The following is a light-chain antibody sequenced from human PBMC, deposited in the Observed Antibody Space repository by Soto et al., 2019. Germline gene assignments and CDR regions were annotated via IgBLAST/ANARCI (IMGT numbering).Light chain of an antibody. J-gene: IGLJ1*01. V-gene: IGLV2-14*03. Sequence: QSVLTQLPSASGSPGQSATISCTGTSSDVGGSNFVSWYQQHPGKPPKLIIYDVANRPSGVSNRFSGSNSASTASLIISRLQPEDEADYYCVSYTSSTTYVFGTGTKVTAL. CDR2: DVA. CDR3: VSYTSSTTYV. CDR1: SSDVGGSNF.